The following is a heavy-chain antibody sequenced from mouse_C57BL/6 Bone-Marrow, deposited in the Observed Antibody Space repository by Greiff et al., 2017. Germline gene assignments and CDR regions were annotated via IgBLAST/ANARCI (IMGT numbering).Heavy chain of an antibody. CDR1: GYSFTDYN. V-gene: IGHV1-39*01. CDR2: INPNYGTT. CDR3: ARLDYYGSSYDY. D-gene: IGHD1-1*01. J-gene: IGHJ2*01. Sequence: VQLKQSGPELVKPRASVKISCKASGYSFTDYNMNWVKQSNGKSLEWIGVINPNYGTTSYNQKFKGKATLTVDQSSSTACMQLNSLTSEDSAVYYCARLDYYGSSYDYWGQGTTLTVSS.